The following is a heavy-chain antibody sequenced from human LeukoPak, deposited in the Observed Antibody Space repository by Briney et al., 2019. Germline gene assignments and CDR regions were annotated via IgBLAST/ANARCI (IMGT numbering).Heavy chain of an antibody. CDR3: ASFEGIAARPYY. Sequence: GASLKISCQGSGSSFTNYWIGWVRPLPGKGLGWMGIIYPGDSDTRYSPSFQGQVTISADKSISTAYLQWSSLKASDTAMYYCASFEGIAARPYYWGQGTLVTVSS. D-gene: IGHD6-6*01. J-gene: IGHJ4*02. CDR2: IYPGDSDT. V-gene: IGHV5-51*01. CDR1: GSSFTNYW.